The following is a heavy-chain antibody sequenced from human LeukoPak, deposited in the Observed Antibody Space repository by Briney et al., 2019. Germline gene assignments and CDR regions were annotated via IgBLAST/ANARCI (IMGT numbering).Heavy chain of an antibody. V-gene: IGHV3-23*01. D-gene: IGHD3-16*01. CDR2: ISGSGVTT. CDR1: GLTISTSA. J-gene: IGHJ4*02. Sequence: GGSLRLSCGASGLTISTSAMSWVRQAPGKGLEWISGISGSGVTTYYADSVKGRFTISRDNSENTVYLQMDSLRVEDTALYYCAKMGSTPYYDHFDYFDYWGQGTQVTVSS. CDR3: AKMGSTPYYDHFDYFDY.